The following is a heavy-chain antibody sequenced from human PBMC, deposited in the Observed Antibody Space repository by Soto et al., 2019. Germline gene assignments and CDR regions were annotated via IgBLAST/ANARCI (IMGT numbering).Heavy chain of an antibody. D-gene: IGHD5-12*01. Sequence: QITLKESGPTLVKPTQTLTLTCTFSGCSLSNRGVGVGWIRQPPGRALEWLALIYWEDDRRSSPSLRHRLSIPEDTSKYRVVLKVTNIAPVDTATYYCERTPGGDGYNHDAPDFCGRRTTVTVSS. V-gene: IGHV2-5*02. CDR1: GCSLSNRGVG. CDR2: IYWEDDR. J-gene: IGHJ3*01. CDR3: ERTPGGDGYNHDAPDF.